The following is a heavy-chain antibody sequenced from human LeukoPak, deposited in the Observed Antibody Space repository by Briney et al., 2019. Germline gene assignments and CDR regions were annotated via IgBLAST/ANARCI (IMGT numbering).Heavy chain of an antibody. Sequence: ASVTVSCRASGYTFTMYGIRWVRQAPGQGLEWMGWISAYNGNTNYAQKLQGRLTMTTDTSTSTAYMEVRSLRSDHTAVYYCARALSDDFWSAYQDYWGQGTLVTVSS. D-gene: IGHD3-3*01. CDR1: GYTFTMYG. CDR3: ARALSDDFWSAYQDY. J-gene: IGHJ4*02. V-gene: IGHV1-18*01. CDR2: ISAYNGNT.